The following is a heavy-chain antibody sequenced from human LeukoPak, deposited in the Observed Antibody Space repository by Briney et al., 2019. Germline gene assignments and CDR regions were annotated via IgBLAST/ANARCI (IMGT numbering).Heavy chain of an antibody. CDR2: ISYSGST. Sequence: SETLSLTCTVSGGSISSYYWSWIRQPPGKGQEWIGYISYSGSTKYNPSLKSRVTISIDTSKKQFSLNLSSVTAADTAVYYCARRGAARRYDGMDVWGQGTTVTVSS. CDR1: GGSISSYY. J-gene: IGHJ6*02. D-gene: IGHD6-6*01. V-gene: IGHV4-59*08. CDR3: ARRGAARRYDGMDV.